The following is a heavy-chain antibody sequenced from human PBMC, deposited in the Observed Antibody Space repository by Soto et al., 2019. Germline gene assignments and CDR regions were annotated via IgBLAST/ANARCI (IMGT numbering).Heavy chain of an antibody. J-gene: IGHJ4*02. CDR2: IYFSGGT. Sequence: PSETLSLTCTVSGGSICSYYWTWIRQPPGKGLEWIGYIYFSGGTNYNPSLKSRVTISVDTSKNQFSLKLSSVTAADTAVYYCARESRSWYGSIWDYWGQGTLVTVSS. CDR3: ARESRSWYGSIWDY. V-gene: IGHV4-59*12. D-gene: IGHD6-13*01. CDR1: GGSICSYY.